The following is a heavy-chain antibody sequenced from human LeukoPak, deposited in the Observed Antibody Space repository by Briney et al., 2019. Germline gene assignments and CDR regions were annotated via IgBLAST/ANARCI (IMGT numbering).Heavy chain of an antibody. J-gene: IGHJ4*02. Sequence: GASVKVSCKASGYTFTSYYMHWVRQAPGQGLEWMGIINPSGGSTSYAQKFQGRVTMTRDTSTSTVYMELSSLRSEDTAVYYCARQVSSSWYANLFDYWGQGTLVTVSS. D-gene: IGHD6-13*01. V-gene: IGHV1-46*01. CDR2: INPSGGST. CDR3: ARQVSSSWYANLFDY. CDR1: GYTFTSYY.